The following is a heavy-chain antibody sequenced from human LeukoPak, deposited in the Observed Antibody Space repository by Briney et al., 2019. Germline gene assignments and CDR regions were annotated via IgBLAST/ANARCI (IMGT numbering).Heavy chain of an antibody. CDR2: ISSSSSYI. CDR3: ARVFVGMIDY. D-gene: IGHD1-14*01. V-gene: IGHV3-21*01. CDR1: GFSFVDYG. J-gene: IGHJ4*02. Sequence: GGSLRLSCAASGFSFVDYGMSWVRQAPGKVLEWVSPISSSSSYIYYADSVKGRFTISRDNAKNSLYLQMNSLRAEDTAVYYCARVFVGMIDYWGQGTLVTVSS.